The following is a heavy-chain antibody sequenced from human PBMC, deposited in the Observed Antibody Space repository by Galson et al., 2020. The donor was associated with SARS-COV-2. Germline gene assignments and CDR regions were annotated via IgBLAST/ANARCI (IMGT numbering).Heavy chain of an antibody. V-gene: IGHV4-61*02. J-gene: IGHJ3*02. D-gene: IGHD3-22*01. CDR3: AREGYYDSSVGAFDI. CDR1: GGSISSGSYY. Sequence: SETLSLTCTVSGGSISSGSYYWSWIRQPAGKGLEWIGRIYTSGSTNYNPSLKSRVTISVDTSKNQFSLKLSSVTAADTAVYYCAREGYYDSSVGAFDIWGQGTMVTVSS. CDR2: IYTSGST.